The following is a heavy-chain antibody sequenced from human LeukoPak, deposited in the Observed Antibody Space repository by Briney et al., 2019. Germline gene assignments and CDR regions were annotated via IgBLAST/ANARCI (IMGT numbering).Heavy chain of an antibody. J-gene: IGHJ4*02. CDR2: ISSSGSTI. CDR3: ARDAGYGYDRFDY. CDR1: GFTFSSYE. D-gene: IGHD5-18*01. V-gene: IGHV3-48*03. Sequence: PGGSLRLSCAASGFTFSSYEMNWVRQAPGKGLEGVSYISSSGSTIYYADSVKGRFTISRDNAKNSLYLQMNSLRAEDTAVYYCARDAGYGYDRFDYWGQGTQVTVSS.